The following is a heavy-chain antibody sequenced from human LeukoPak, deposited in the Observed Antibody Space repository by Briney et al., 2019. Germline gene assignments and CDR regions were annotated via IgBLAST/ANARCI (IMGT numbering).Heavy chain of an antibody. CDR3: ARIRDNSGYYLGAFDV. CDR1: GGSIGGSY. Sequence: SETLSLTCTVSGGSIGGSYWSWIRQTAGKGLEWIGHVSASGSTNYNPSLKNRVTMSLDTSKNQFSLNLTSVTAADTAVYSCARIRDNSGYYLGAFDVWGQGTVVTVSS. J-gene: IGHJ3*01. D-gene: IGHD5-12*01. CDR2: VSASGST. V-gene: IGHV4-4*07.